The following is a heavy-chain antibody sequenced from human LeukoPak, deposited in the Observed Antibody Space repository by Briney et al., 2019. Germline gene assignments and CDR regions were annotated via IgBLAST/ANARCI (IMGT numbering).Heavy chain of an antibody. CDR1: EFRFSAHG. V-gene: IGHV3-23*01. J-gene: IGHJ3*01. CDR3: VRDLDWGAFDV. D-gene: IGHD3/OR15-3a*01. Sequence: GGSLRLSCAASEFRFSAHGMNWVRQAPGKGLEWISGTSPSGDITYYADSVMGRFSISRDNWQSTVSLQMNSLRAEDTALYYCVRDLDWGAFDVWGQGTMVTVSS. CDR2: TSPSGDIT.